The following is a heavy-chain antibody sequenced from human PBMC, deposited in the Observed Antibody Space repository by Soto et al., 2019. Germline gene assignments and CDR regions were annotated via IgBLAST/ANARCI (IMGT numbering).Heavy chain of an antibody. D-gene: IGHD3-10*01. Sequence: EVELVESGGGLVQPGGSLRLSCVASGFSFRGYWMSWVRRAPGKGLEWVANLKQDASEEDSVDSVKGRFTISRDNSKSSLYLEMNSLRVEDTAVYSWARVHRGWNQLENFVYHMDFWGKGTRVTVS. CDR1: GFSFRGYW. V-gene: IGHV3-7*01. CDR3: ARVHRGWNQLENFVYHMDF. CDR2: LKQDASEE. J-gene: IGHJ6*03.